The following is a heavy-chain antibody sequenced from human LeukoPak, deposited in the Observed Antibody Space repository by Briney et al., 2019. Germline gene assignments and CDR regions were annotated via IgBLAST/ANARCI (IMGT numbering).Heavy chain of an antibody. CDR2: IYPGDSDT. CDR3: ARRARYFPPLNWFDP. V-gene: IGHV5-51*01. J-gene: IGHJ5*02. Sequence: GESLKISCKGSGYSFTSYWIGWVRQMPGKGLEWMGIIYPGDSDTRYSPSFQGQVTISADKSISTAYLQWSSLKASDTAMYYCARRARYFPPLNWFDPWGQGTLVTVSS. CDR1: GYSFTSYW. D-gene: IGHD3-9*01.